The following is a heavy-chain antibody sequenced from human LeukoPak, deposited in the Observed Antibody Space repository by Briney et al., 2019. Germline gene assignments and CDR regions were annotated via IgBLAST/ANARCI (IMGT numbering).Heavy chain of an antibody. Sequence: SETLSLTCTVSGGSISSGDYYWSWVRQPPGKGLEWIGYIYYSGSTYYNPSLKSRVTISVDTSKNQFSLKLSSVTAANTAVYYCARHGYSSGWYYFDYWGQGTLVTVSS. CDR1: GGSISSGDYY. V-gene: IGHV4-30-4*01. D-gene: IGHD6-19*01. J-gene: IGHJ4*02. CDR2: IYYSGST. CDR3: ARHGYSSGWYYFDY.